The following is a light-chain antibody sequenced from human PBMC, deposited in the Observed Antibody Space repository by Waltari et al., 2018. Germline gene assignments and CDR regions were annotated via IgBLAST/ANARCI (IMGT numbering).Light chain of an antibody. Sequence: QSALTQPPSASGSPGQSVTISCPGTSSDVGGFSYASWFQQHPGKAPKLIIYEVAKRPSGVPDRFSGSKSGNTASLTVSGLQAEDEADYYCSSYGGDNNYVFGSGTKVTVL. J-gene: IGLJ1*01. CDR3: SSYGGDNNYV. CDR2: EVA. CDR1: SSDVGGFSY. V-gene: IGLV2-8*01.